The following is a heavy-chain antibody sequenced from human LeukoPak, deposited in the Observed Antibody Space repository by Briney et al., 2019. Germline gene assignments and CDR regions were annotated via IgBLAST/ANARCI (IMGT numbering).Heavy chain of an antibody. Sequence: GGSLRLSCAASGFTFSSYAMSWVRQAPGKGLEWVSAISGSGGSTYYAGSVKGRFTISRDNSKNTLYLQMNSLRAEDTAVYYCAKGSIAAAGTPDFDYWGQGTLVTVSS. CDR2: ISGSGGST. CDR1: GFTFSSYA. D-gene: IGHD6-13*01. J-gene: IGHJ4*02. V-gene: IGHV3-23*01. CDR3: AKGSIAAAGTPDFDY.